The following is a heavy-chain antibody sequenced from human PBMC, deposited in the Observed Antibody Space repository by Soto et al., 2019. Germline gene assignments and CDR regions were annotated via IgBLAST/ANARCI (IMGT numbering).Heavy chain of an antibody. D-gene: IGHD3-22*01. Sequence: EVQLVQSGAEVKKPGESLKISCKGSGYSFTSYWIGWVRQMPGKGLEWMGIIYPGDSDTRYSPSFQGQVTISADKSISTAYLQWSSLKASDTAMYYCARHLSLRGGYYDSSGHDVGDYWGQGTLVTVSS. CDR2: IYPGDSDT. CDR1: GYSFTSYW. J-gene: IGHJ4*02. CDR3: ARHLSLRGGYYDSSGHDVGDY. V-gene: IGHV5-51*01.